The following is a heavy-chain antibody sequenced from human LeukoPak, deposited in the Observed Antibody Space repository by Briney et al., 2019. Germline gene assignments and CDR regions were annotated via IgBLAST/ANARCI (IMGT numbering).Heavy chain of an antibody. CDR3: ARPNVLLWVGGLDY. V-gene: IGHV1-69*05. J-gene: IGHJ4*02. D-gene: IGHD3-10*01. Sequence: SLKVSCKASGGTFTSYAISWVRQAPGPGLQWMGGIIPIFGTANYAQRFQGRVTITTDKSTSTSYMGLSSLRSEDTAVYYCARPNVLLWVGGLDYWGQGTLVTVSS. CDR2: IIPIFGTA. CDR1: GGTFTSYA.